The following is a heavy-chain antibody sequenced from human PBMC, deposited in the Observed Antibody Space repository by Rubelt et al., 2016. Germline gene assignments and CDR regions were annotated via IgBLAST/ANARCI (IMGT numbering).Heavy chain of an antibody. Sequence: QVQLQQWGAGLLKPSETLSLTCAVYGGSFSGYYWSWIRQPPGKGLEWIGEINHSGSTNYNPSLKSRVTISVDTSKNQCSLKLSSVTAADTAVYYCAGRGLWFGELLWEDYWGQGTLVTVSS. CDR1: GGSFSGYY. CDR2: INHSGST. D-gene: IGHD3-10*01. CDR3: AGRGLWFGELLWEDY. J-gene: IGHJ4*02. V-gene: IGHV4-34*01.